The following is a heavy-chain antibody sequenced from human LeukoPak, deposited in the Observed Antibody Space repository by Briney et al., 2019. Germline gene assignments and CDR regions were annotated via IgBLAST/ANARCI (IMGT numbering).Heavy chain of an antibody. D-gene: IGHD6-13*01. CDR1: GGSISSYY. CDR2: IYYSGST. V-gene: IGHV4-59*01. J-gene: IGHJ4*02. CDR3: ARGGFSSSWSSFDY. Sequence: SETLSLTCTVSGGSISSYYWSWIRQPPGKGLEWIGYIYYSGSTNYNPSLKSRVTISVDTSKNQFSLKLSSVTAADTAVYYCARGGFSSSWSSFDYWGQGTLVTVSS.